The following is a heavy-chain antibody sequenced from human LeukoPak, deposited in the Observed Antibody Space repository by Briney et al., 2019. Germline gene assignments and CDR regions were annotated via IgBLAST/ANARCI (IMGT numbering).Heavy chain of an antibody. CDR2: FSAGGQA. V-gene: IGHV3-66*01. CDR1: GFIISNNY. J-gene: IGHJ1*01. Sequence: GGSLRLSCAASGFIISNNYVSWVRQAPGRGLEWVSIFSAGGQAFYAESVKGRFSISRDRSKNTLNLQMSGLRVEDSALYYCATIVGAPVYWGQGTLVTVSS. CDR3: ATIVGAPVY. D-gene: IGHD1-26*01.